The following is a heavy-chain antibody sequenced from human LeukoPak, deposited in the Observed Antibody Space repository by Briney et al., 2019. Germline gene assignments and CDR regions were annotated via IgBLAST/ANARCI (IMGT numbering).Heavy chain of an antibody. CDR2: ISGSGGST. Sequence: GGTLRLSCAASGFTFSSYGMSWVRQAPGKGLEWVSAISGSGGSTYYADSVKGRFTISRDNSKNTLYLQMNNLRAEDTAVYYCAKLRQTQPRIVVVPPYYFDYWGQGTLVTVSS. J-gene: IGHJ4*02. D-gene: IGHD2-2*01. V-gene: IGHV3-23*01. CDR3: AKLRQTQPRIVVVPPYYFDY. CDR1: GFTFSSYG.